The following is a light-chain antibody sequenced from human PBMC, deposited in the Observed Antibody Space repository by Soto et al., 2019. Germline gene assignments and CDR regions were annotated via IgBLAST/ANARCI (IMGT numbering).Light chain of an antibody. V-gene: IGKV3-20*01. Sequence: DNGVTKSPGTLPLSPGERATLSCRAGQSVSSSYLAWYQQKPGQAPRLLIYGASSRATGIPDRFSGSGSGTDFTLTISSLEPEDFAVYYCQQYGSSPPITFGQGTRLEIK. CDR1: QSVSSSY. CDR3: QQYGSSPPIT. J-gene: IGKJ5*01. CDR2: GAS.